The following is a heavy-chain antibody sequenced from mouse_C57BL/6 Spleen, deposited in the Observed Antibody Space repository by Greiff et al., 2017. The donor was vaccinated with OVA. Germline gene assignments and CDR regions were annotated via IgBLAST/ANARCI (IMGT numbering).Heavy chain of an antibody. J-gene: IGHJ3*01. V-gene: IGHV1-64*01. CDR2: IHPNSGST. CDR3: ERVYDNSWFGY. CDR1: GYTFTSYW. Sequence: QVQLQQPGAELVQPGASVKLSCMASGYTFTSYWMHWVKQRPGQGLEWIGMIHPNSGSTNYNEKFKSKATLTVDKSSSTAYMQLSSLTSADSAVYYCERVYDNSWFGYWGQGTLVTVST. D-gene: IGHD2-1*01.